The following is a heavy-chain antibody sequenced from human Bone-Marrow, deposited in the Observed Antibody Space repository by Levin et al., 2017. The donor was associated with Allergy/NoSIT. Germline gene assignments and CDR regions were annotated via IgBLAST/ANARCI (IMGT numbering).Heavy chain of an antibody. J-gene: IGHJ6*02. Sequence: GGSLRLSCAASGFTFSSYGMHWVRQAPGKGLEWVAVIWYDGSNKYYADSVKGRFTISRDNSKNTLYLQMNSLRAEDTAVYYCAKDKAGSSSWYRPYYYGMDVWGQGTTVTVSS. CDR1: GFTFSSYG. V-gene: IGHV3-33*06. CDR3: AKDKAGSSSWYRPYYYGMDV. CDR2: IWYDGSNK. D-gene: IGHD6-13*01.